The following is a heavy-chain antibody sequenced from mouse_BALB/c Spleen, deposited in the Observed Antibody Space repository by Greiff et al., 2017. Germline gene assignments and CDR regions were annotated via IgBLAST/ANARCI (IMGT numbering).Heavy chain of an antibody. Sequence: EVNLVESGGGLVKPGGSLKLSCAASGFTFSSYAMSWVRQTPEKRLEWVASISSGGSTYYPDSVKGRFTISRDNARNILYLQMSSLRSEDTAMYYCARGYGNYFAYWGQGTLVTVSA. CDR3: ARGYGNYFAY. CDR2: ISSGGST. D-gene: IGHD2-10*02. CDR1: GFTFSSYA. J-gene: IGHJ3*01. V-gene: IGHV5-6-5*01.